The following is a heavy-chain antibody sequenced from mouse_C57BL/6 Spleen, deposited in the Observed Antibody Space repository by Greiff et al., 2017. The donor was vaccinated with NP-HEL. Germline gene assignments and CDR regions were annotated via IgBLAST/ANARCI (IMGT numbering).Heavy chain of an antibody. Sequence: EVQLQQSGPELVKPGASVKISCKASGYTFTDYYMNWVKQSHGKSLEWIGDINPNNGGTSYNQKFKGKATLTVDKSSSTAYMELRSLTSEDSAVYYCARAYYYGSSYSHYYFDYWGQGTTLTVSS. V-gene: IGHV1-26*01. CDR1: GYTFTDYY. D-gene: IGHD1-1*01. J-gene: IGHJ2*01. CDR3: ARAYYYGSSYSHYYFDY. CDR2: INPNNGGT.